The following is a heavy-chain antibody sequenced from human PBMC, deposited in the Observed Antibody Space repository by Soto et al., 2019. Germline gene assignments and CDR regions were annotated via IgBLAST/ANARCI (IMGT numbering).Heavy chain of an antibody. J-gene: IGHJ5*02. D-gene: IGHD3-10*01. CDR2: ISYDGENQ. CDR1: GFSFSHYA. CDR3: VSPHSESSNAFDL. Sequence: GGSLRLSCAASGFSFSHYAMHWVRQPPGKGLEWVALISYDGENQYFTDSVRGRFTISRDNSKTAVYLEMNDLRLDDTATYYCVSPHSESSNAFDLWGQGTLVTVSS. V-gene: IGHV3-30*04.